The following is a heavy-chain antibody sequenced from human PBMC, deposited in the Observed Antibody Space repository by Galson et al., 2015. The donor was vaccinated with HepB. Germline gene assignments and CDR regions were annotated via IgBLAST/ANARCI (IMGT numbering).Heavy chain of an antibody. CDR1: GFTFSNAW. J-gene: IGHJ4*02. Sequence: SLRLSCAASGFTFSNAWMNWVRQSPGRGLEWVGRIKSKTDGGTTDYAAPVKGRFTISRDDSAHTLYLQMNSLRTEDTAVYYCTTVNQGDSGNYYIRELDYWGQGTLVTVSS. CDR2: IKSKTDGGTT. CDR3: TTVNQGDSGNYYIRELDY. V-gene: IGHV3-15*07. D-gene: IGHD3-10*01.